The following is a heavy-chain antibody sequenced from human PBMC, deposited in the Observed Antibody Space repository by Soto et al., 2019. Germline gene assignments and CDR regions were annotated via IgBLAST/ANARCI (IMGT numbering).Heavy chain of an antibody. D-gene: IGHD2-21*02. CDR1: GFTFDNYD. V-gene: IGHV3-30*04. Sequence: QVQLVESGGGVAQPGRSLRLSCAASGFTFDNYDMHWVRQAPGKGLEWVAVISYDGSNKWYADSERGRFTISRDNSKNTLYLQMNSLRLEDAAVYYCARGPIAFCGGDCYHFAYWGQGTLVTVSS. J-gene: IGHJ4*02. CDR3: ARGPIAFCGGDCYHFAY. CDR2: ISYDGSNK.